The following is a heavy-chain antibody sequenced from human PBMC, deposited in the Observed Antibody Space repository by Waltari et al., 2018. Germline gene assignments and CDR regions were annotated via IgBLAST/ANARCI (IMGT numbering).Heavy chain of an antibody. J-gene: IGHJ4*02. CDR2: INSDGRIK. D-gene: IGHD1-26*01. CDR1: GFTFSSSW. Sequence: DVQLVESGGGLVQPGGSLRLSCAASGFTFSSSWMHRVRQAPGKGLVWVSRINSDGRIKSYADSVKGRFTISRDNAKNTLYLQMNSLRAEDTAVYYCASARYSGNYYNDYWGQGTLVTVSP. CDR3: ASARYSGNYYNDY. V-gene: IGHV3-74*01.